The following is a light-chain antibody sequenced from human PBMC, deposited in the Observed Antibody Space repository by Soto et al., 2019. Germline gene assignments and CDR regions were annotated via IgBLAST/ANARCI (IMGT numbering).Light chain of an antibody. V-gene: IGKV3-15*01. CDR1: QRVRSS. CDR2: GAS. CDR3: QQYNNCPRT. J-gene: IGKJ1*01. Sequence: VMTQAPATLSLSSMEGGTLSCGASQRVRSSLAWYQQTPGQAPRLLLHGASTRAAGIPARFSGSGSGTDFSLTISSLQPEDFAVYYCQQYNNCPRTFGQGTKVDIK.